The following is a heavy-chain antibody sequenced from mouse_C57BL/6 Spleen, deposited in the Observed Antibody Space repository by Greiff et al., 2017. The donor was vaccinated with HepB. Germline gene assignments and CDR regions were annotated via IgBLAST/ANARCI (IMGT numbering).Heavy chain of an antibody. CDR1: GYAFSSSW. CDR3: LNWEGPYYAMDY. J-gene: IGHJ4*01. Sequence: VQLQQSGPELVKPGASVKISCKASGYAFSSSWMNWVKQRPGKGLEWIGRIYPGDGDTNYNGKFKGKATLTADKSSSTAYMQLSSLTSEDSAVYFCLNWEGPYYAMDYWGQGTSVTVSS. CDR2: IYPGDGDT. D-gene: IGHD4-1*01. V-gene: IGHV1-82*01.